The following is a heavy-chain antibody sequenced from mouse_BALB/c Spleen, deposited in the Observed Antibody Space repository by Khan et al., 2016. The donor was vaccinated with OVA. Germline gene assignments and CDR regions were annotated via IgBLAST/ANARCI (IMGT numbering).Heavy chain of an antibody. CDR2: ISSDGSYT. D-gene: IGHD4-1*01. CDR1: GFTFSNYG. V-gene: IGHV5-6*01. J-gene: IGHJ3*01. CDR3: TSHLTGSFAY. Sequence: VALVESGGDLVKPGGSLKLSCAASGFTFSNYGMSWVRQTPDKRLEWVATISSDGSYTYYPDSVKGRFTISRNNAKNTLDLQMTSLRSEDTAMFYCTSHLTGSFAYWGQGTLVTVSA.